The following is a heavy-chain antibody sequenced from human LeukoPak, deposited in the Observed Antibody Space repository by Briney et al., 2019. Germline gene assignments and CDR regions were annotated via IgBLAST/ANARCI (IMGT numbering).Heavy chain of an antibody. CDR3: AKDASIVVVPAAIDY. CDR1: GFTFSSYA. V-gene: IGHV3-23*01. CDR2: ISGSAGSI. D-gene: IGHD2-2*01. J-gene: IGHJ4*02. Sequence: GGSLRLSCAASGFTFSSYAMSWVRQAPGKGLEWVSAISGSAGSIYYADSVKGRFTISRDYSKNTLYLQMNSLRAEDTAVYYCAKDASIVVVPAAIDYWGQGTLVTVSS.